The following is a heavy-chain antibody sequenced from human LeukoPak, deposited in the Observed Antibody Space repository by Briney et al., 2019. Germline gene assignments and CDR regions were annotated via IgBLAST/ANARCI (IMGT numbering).Heavy chain of an antibody. D-gene: IGHD5-18*01. Sequence: SETLSLTCTVSGGSIGSHYWSWIRQPPRKRLEWIGFIYYTGSTNYNPSLNSRVTMSVDTSKNQFSLRLTSVTAAGAAIYYCARGETYGSGYPYFDSWGQGTLVTVSS. CDR3: ARGETYGSGYPYFDS. CDR2: IYYTGST. CDR1: GGSIGSHY. V-gene: IGHV4-59*11. J-gene: IGHJ4*02.